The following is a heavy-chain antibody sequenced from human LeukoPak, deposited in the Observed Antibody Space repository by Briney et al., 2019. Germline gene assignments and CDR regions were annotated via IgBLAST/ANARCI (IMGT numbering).Heavy chain of an antibody. CDR1: GFPFSTYW. V-gene: IGHV3-7*01. CDR3: ARVGAVAGTFDY. CDR2: IKKNGYEK. Sequence: PGGSLPLSCAASGFPFSTYWMTWVRPAPGKGLEWVANIKKNGYEKYYVASVKGRFTISRDNAKNSLYLQMNSLRAEDTAVYYCARVGAVAGTFDYWGQGTLVTVSS. J-gene: IGHJ4*02. D-gene: IGHD6-19*01.